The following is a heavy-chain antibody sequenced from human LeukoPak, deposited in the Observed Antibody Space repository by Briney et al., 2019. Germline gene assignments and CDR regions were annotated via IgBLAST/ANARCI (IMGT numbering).Heavy chain of an antibody. D-gene: IGHD3-22*01. V-gene: IGHV4-30-4*01. CDR3: ARVSYDSSGYRLDY. CDR1: GGSISSGDYY. Sequence: SETLSLTCTVSGGSISSGDYYWSWIRQPPGKGLEWIGYIYYSGSTYYDPSLKSRVTISVDTSKNQFSLKLSSVTAADTAVYYCARVSYDSSGYRLDYWGQGTLVTVSS. J-gene: IGHJ4*02. CDR2: IYYSGST.